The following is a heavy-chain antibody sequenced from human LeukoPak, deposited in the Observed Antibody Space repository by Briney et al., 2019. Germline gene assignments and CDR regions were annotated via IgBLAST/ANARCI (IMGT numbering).Heavy chain of an antibody. V-gene: IGHV3-23*01. CDR2: ISGSGGST. J-gene: IGHJ4*02. D-gene: IGHD3-3*01. Sequence: QPGGSLRLSCAASGFTFSSYAMSWVRQAPGKGLEWVSAISGSGGSTYYADSVKGRFTISRDNSKKTLYLQMNSLTAEDTAVYYCAKSGYLRIFGVVDYWGQGTLVSVSS. CDR3: AKSGYLRIFGVVDY. CDR1: GFTFSSYA.